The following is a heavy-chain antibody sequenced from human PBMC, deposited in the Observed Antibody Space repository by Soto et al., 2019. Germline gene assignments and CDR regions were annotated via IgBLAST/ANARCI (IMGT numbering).Heavy chain of an antibody. CDR1: GDSVPNNEAA. CDR2: TYYRSQWLN. D-gene: IGHD3-16*02. CDR3: ASVPPGVICAFDY. V-gene: IGHV6-1*01. J-gene: IGHJ4*02. Sequence: SQTLSLTCAISGDSVPNNEAAWKWIRQSPTGGFKWIVRTYYRSQWLNDNALTATSRLTINAYTSENRVSSQLNSVTSGDTPVYYCASVPPGVICAFDYWGQGTLVTVSS.